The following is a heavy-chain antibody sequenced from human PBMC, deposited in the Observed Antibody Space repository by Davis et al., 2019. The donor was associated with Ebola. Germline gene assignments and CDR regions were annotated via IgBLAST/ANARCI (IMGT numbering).Heavy chain of an antibody. CDR2: IYTDGRM. D-gene: IGHD1-26*01. V-gene: IGHV3-53*01. CDR3: ARTGGSYYVEDAFDT. CDR1: GFVFRNYV. Sequence: GESLKISCAASGFVFRNYVMSWVRQAPGKGLEWVSVIYTDGRMYHADSVKGRFTISRDSAKNSLYLQMNSLRAEDTALYYCARTGGSYYVEDAFDTWGRGTMVTVST. J-gene: IGHJ3*02.